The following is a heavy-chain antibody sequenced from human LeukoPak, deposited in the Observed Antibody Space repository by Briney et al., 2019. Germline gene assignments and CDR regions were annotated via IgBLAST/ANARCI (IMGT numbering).Heavy chain of an antibody. CDR3: ARGGVRFGELFDAFDI. D-gene: IGHD3-10*01. CDR1: GFTFSSYN. Sequence: GGSLRLSCAASGFTFSSYNMNWVRQAPGKGLEWVSYISSGSMTIYYADSVKGRFTISRDNAKNSLYLQMNSLRAEDTALYYCARGGVRFGELFDAFDIWGQGTMVTVSS. CDR2: ISSGSMTI. V-gene: IGHV3-48*04. J-gene: IGHJ3*02.